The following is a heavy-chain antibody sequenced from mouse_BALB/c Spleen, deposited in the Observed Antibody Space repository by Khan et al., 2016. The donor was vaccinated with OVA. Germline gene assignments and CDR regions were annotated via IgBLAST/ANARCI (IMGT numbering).Heavy chain of an antibody. D-gene: IGHD1-1*01. Sequence: EVQLQESGPGLLKPSQSLSLTCTVSGYSFTSYYACNWIRQFPGNQLGWMAYITYTGSTTYNPSLRNRISITRDTSKNQFFLQLTSVTSEDSATYYCANWKLLLRCPDYFDYWGQGTTLTVSS. V-gene: IGHV3-2*02. CDR3: ANWKLLLRCPDYFDY. CDR1: GYSFTSYYA. CDR2: ITYTGST. J-gene: IGHJ2*01.